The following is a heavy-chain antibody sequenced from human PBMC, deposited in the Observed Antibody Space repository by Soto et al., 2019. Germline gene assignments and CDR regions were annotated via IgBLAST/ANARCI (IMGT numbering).Heavy chain of an antibody. CDR3: AAVANPATYYYDSSGYYHFDY. CDR1: GYTFSNFY. D-gene: IGHD3-22*01. CDR2: INPSGGST. Sequence: ASVKVSCKASGYTFSNFYIHWVRQAPGQGLEWMGIINPSGGSTSYAQKFQGRATMTRDTSTSTVYMELSSLRSEDTAVYYCAAVANPATYYYDSSGYYHFDYWGQGTLVTVSS. J-gene: IGHJ4*02. V-gene: IGHV1-46*01.